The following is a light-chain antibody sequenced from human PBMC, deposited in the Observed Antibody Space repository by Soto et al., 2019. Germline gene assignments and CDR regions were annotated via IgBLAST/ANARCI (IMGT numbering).Light chain of an antibody. Sequence: QSVLTQPPSASGTPGQWDTISCSGSSSDIGSNTVHWYQHLPGTAPKLLIFNANQRPSGVPDRFSGSKSGTSASLAISGLQSEDEADYYCAAWDDSLNGPVFGGGTKLTVL. CDR2: NAN. V-gene: IGLV1-44*01. J-gene: IGLJ2*01. CDR3: AAWDDSLNGPV. CDR1: SSDIGSNT.